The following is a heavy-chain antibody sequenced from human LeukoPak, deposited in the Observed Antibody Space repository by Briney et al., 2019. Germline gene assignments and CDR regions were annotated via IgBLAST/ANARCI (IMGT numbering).Heavy chain of an antibody. CDR2: IKEDGSET. V-gene: IGHV3-7*01. D-gene: IGHD5-24*01. CDR1: GFTFSSYT. Sequence: GGSLRLSCAASGFTFSSYTMNWVRQVPGKGLECLANIKEDGSETYYADSVKGRFTISRDNPKNLLFLQINSLRVEDTAVYYCARETPRRGETRDGYRWGQGTVVTVSS. CDR3: ARETPRRGETRDGYR. J-gene: IGHJ4*02.